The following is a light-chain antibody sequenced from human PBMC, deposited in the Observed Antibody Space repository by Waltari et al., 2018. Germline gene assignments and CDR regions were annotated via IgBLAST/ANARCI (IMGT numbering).Light chain of an antibody. V-gene: IGKV1D-12*01. CDR1: QDISNQ. CDR3: QETNTFPIT. CDR2: DAS. Sequence: DIQMTQSPSSVSASVGDTVTITCRASQDISNQLTWYQQKPGKAPKFLIYDASTLESGVPARFSGSGSGTDFTCTVRSLQPEDFATYYCQETNTFPITFGQGTRLEIK. J-gene: IGKJ5*01.